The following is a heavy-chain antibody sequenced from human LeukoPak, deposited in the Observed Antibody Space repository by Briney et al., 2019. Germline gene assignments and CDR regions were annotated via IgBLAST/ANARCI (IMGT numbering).Heavy chain of an antibody. Sequence: ASVKVSCTVSGYTLTELSMHWVRQAPGKGLEWMGGFDPEDGETIYAQKFQGRVTMTEDTSTDTAYMELSSLRSEDTAVYYCATDSDTRGLDYLNAFDIWGQGTMVTVSS. CDR2: FDPEDGET. J-gene: IGHJ3*02. D-gene: IGHD4-11*01. V-gene: IGHV1-24*01. CDR3: ATDSDTRGLDYLNAFDI. CDR1: GYTLTELS.